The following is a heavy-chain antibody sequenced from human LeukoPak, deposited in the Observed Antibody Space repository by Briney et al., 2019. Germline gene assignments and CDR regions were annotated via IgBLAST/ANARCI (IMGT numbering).Heavy chain of an antibody. CDR3: ASLHCSGGSCAASY. Sequence: SETLSLTCTVSGGSISSYYWSWIRQPPGKGLEWIGYIYYSGSTNYNPSLKSRVTISVDTSKNQFSPKLSSVTAADTAVYYCASLHCSGGSCAASYWGQGTLVTVSS. CDR2: IYYSGST. J-gene: IGHJ4*02. CDR1: GGSISSYY. V-gene: IGHV4-59*08. D-gene: IGHD2-15*01.